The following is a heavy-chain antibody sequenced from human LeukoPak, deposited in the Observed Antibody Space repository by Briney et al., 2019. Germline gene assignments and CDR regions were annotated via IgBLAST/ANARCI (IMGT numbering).Heavy chain of an antibody. CDR3: ARGGSSNWFDP. J-gene: IGHJ5*02. CDR2: ISTYTGDT. CDR1: GYTFINYG. D-gene: IGHD6-13*01. V-gene: IGHV1-18*01. Sequence: ASVKVSCKASGYTFINYGITWVRQAPGQGLEWMGWISTYTGDTNYAQKLQGRVTMTTDTSTNTAYMGLKSLRSDDTAVYYCARGGSSNWFDPWGQGTLVTVSS.